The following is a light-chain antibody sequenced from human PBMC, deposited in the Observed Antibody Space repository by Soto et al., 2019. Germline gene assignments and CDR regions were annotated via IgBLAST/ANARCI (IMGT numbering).Light chain of an antibody. J-gene: IGKJ5*01. CDR3: QQRSNRPPIT. V-gene: IGKV3-11*01. CDR2: DAS. CDR1: QSVSSY. Sequence: EIVLTQSPATLSLSPGERATLSCRASQSVSSYLAWYQQKPGQAPRLLIYDASTRATGIPARFSGSGSATDFTLTISSVEPEDFAVYYCQQRSNRPPITFGQGTRLEIK.